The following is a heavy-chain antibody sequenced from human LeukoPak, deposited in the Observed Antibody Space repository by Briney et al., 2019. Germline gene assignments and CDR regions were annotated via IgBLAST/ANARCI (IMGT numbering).Heavy chain of an antibody. J-gene: IGHJ5*02. CDR1: GGTFSSYA. CDR3: ARDHLTTVTTYLWFDP. CDR2: IIPIFGTA. D-gene: IGHD4-11*01. V-gene: IGHV1-69*05. Sequence: SVKVSCKASGGTFSSYAISWVRQAPGQGLEWMGGIIPIFGTANYAQKFQGRVTITTDESTSTAYMELSSLRSEDTAVYYCARDHLTTVTTYLWFDPWGQGILVTVSS.